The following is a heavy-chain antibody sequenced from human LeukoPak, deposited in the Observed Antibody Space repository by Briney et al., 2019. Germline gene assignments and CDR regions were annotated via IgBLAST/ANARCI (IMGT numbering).Heavy chain of an antibody. CDR1: GFTFSSYA. CDR3: ARDEIPSGT. D-gene: IGHD6-25*01. CDR2: IISSSGNI. J-gene: IGHJ3*01. Sequence: PGGSLRLSCAASGFTFSSYAMSWVRQAPGKGLEWVSSIISSSGNIYYADSLKGRFTISRDNSRSTVDLQMNSLRVEDTGIYYCARDEIPSGTWGQGTMVIVSS. V-gene: IGHV3-23*01.